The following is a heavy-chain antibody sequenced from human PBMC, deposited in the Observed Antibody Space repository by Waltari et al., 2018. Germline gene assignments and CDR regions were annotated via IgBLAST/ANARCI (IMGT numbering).Heavy chain of an antibody. V-gene: IGHV4-39*01. CDR3: ATYIGASLGTAAFDV. D-gene: IGHD5-12*01. Sequence: QLQLQESGPGLVKPSETLSLTCSVSVVSITTNRHYWGWIRQPPGQGLAWIGTISYNGATYSSPSLRSRVTILRDTSKNQLSLKLGSVTAADTAFYYCATYIGASLGTAAFDVWGQGTMVTVSS. J-gene: IGHJ3*01. CDR2: ISYNGAT. CDR1: VVSITTNRHY.